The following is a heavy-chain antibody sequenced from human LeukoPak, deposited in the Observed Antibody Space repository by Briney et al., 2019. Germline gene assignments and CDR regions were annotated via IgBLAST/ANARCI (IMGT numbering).Heavy chain of an antibody. CDR1: GGSISSGGYY. CDR2: IYHSGST. J-gene: IGHJ4*02. Sequence: SQTLSLTCTVSGGSISSGGYYWSWIRQPPGKGLEWIGYIYHSGSTYYNPSLKSRVTISVDRSKNQFSLKLSSVTAADTAVYYCARGKSGISAAGQPYFDYWGQGTLVTVSS. D-gene: IGHD6-13*01. CDR3: ARGKSGISAAGQPYFDY. V-gene: IGHV4-30-2*01.